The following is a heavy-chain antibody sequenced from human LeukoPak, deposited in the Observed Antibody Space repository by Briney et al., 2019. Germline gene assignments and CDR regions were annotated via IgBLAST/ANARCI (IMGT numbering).Heavy chain of an antibody. CDR2: VYWNDAK. CDR3: THQDADTTMVPHY. V-gene: IGHV2-5*01. J-gene: IGHJ4*02. CDR1: GFSLRSPGVG. Sequence: SGPTLVNPTHTLTLTCTCSGFSLRSPGVGVGWIRQPPGKALEWLALVYWNDAKRYSPSLRTRLTITKDSAKNQVVLTMTNMDPMDTATYYCTHQDADTTMVPHYWGQGTLVTVSS. D-gene: IGHD5-18*01.